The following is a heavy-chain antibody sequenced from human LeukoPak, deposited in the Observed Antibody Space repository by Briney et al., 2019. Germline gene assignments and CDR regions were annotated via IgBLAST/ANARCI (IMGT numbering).Heavy chain of an antibody. D-gene: IGHD1-26*01. CDR2: IYSGGST. CDR1: GFTFSSYE. Sequence: GGSLRLSCAASGFTFSSYEMNWVRQAPGKGLEWVSVIYSGGSTYYPDSVKGRFTISRDNSKNTLYLQMNSLSAEDTAVYYCAREGATTAFDYWGQGTLVTVSS. V-gene: IGHV3-53*01. CDR3: AREGATTAFDY. J-gene: IGHJ4*02.